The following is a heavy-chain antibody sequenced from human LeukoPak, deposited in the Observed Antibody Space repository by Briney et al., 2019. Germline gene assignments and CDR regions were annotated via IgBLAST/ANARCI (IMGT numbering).Heavy chain of an antibody. CDR3: AELGITMIGGV. D-gene: IGHD3-10*02. V-gene: IGHV3-23*01. CDR2: ISGTGGST. CDR1: GLTFSSYA. Sequence: PGGSLRLSCAASGLTFSSYAMSWVRQAPGKGPEWVSAISGTGGSTYYADSVKGRFTISRDNAKNSLYLQMNSLRAEDAAVYYCAELGITMIGGVWGKGTTVTISS. J-gene: IGHJ6*04.